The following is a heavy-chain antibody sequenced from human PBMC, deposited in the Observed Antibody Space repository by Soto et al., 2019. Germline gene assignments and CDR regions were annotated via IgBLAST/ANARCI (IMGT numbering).Heavy chain of an antibody. V-gene: IGHV1-8*01. Sequence: ASVKVSCKASGYTFTSYDINWVRQATGQGLEWMGWMNPNSGNTGYAQKFQGRVTMTRNTSISTAYMELSSLRSEDTALYYCASILRFLEWGDAFDIWGQGTMVTVSS. D-gene: IGHD3-3*01. J-gene: IGHJ3*02. CDR1: GYTFTSYD. CDR2: MNPNSGNT. CDR3: ASILRFLEWGDAFDI.